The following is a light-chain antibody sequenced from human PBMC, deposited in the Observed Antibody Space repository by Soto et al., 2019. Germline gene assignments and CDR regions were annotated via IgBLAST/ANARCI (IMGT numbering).Light chain of an antibody. J-gene: IGLJ2*01. CDR2: LNSDGSH. CDR3: QTWGSGIVV. V-gene: IGLV4-69*01. CDR1: SGHSTYA. Sequence: QPVLTQSPSASASLGASVKLTCTLSSGHSTYAIAWHQQQPEKGPRFLMNLNSDGSHTKGDGIPDRFSGSSSGAERYLTISSLQSEDDADYYCQTWGSGIVVFGGGTKLTVL.